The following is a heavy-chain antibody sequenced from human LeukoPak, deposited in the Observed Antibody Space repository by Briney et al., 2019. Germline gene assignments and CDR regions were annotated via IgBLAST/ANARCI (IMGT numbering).Heavy chain of an antibody. CDR3: ARSYSGYIRDN. V-gene: IGHV4-4*02. J-gene: IGHJ4*02. CDR2: IYYSGST. CDR1: GASISSANW. D-gene: IGHD5-12*01. Sequence: SGTLSLTCTVSGASISSANWWSWVRQPPGKGLEWIGEIYYSGSTNYNPSLKSRVSMSVDKSKNQFSLGLSSVTAADTAMYYCARSYSGYIRDNWGQGTLVTVSS.